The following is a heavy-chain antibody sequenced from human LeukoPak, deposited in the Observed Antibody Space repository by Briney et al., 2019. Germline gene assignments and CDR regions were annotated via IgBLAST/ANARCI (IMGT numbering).Heavy chain of an antibody. D-gene: IGHD2-2*01. CDR3: ASPGIVVVPAAMDYYYYGMDV. CDR1: GGTFSSYA. V-gene: IGHV1-69*04. J-gene: IGHJ6*02. CDR2: IIPILGIA. Sequence: SVKVSCKASGGTFSSYAISWVRQAPGQGLEWMGRIIPILGIANYAQKFQGRVTITADKSTSTAYMELSSLRSEDTAVYYCASPGIVVVPAAMDYYYYGMDVWGQGTTVTVSS.